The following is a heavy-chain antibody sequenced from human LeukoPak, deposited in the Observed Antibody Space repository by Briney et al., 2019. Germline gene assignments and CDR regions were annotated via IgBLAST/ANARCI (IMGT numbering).Heavy chain of an antibody. D-gene: IGHD5/OR15-5a*01. CDR3: ARDVYLNWFDP. Sequence: GASVKVSCKASGYTFTSYGISWVRQAPGQGLEWMGWISAYNGNTNYAQKLQGRVTMTTDTSTSTACMELRSLRSDDTAVYYCARDVYLNWFDPWGQGTLVTVSS. CDR1: GYTFTSYG. V-gene: IGHV1-18*01. J-gene: IGHJ5*02. CDR2: ISAYNGNT.